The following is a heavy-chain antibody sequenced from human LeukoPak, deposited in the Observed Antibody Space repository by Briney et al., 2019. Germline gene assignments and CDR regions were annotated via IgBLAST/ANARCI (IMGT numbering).Heavy chain of an antibody. CDR1: GFPFSSYP. Sequence: GGSLRLSCAGSGFPFSSYPISWVRQPPGKGLEWVSAITASGDSTYYADSVKGRFTISRDNSKNTLYLQMNSLRAEDTAVYYCAKSDIVVVPAARGSFDYWGQGTLVTVSS. CDR2: ITASGDST. D-gene: IGHD2-2*01. V-gene: IGHV3-23*01. J-gene: IGHJ4*02. CDR3: AKSDIVVVPAARGSFDY.